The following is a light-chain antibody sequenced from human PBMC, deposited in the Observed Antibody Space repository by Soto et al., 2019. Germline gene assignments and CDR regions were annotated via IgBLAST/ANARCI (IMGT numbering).Light chain of an antibody. V-gene: IGLV2-14*01. J-gene: IGLJ1*01. CDR2: EVT. CDR3: SSYTTRSTYF. CDR1: SSDVGRFNF. Sequence: QSALTQPASVSGSPGQSITISCTGTSSDVGRFNFVSWFQQHPGKAPKLLIYEVTKRPSGVSNRFSGSKSGNTASLTISGLQTEYEADYYCSSYTTRSTYFFGTGTKVTVL.